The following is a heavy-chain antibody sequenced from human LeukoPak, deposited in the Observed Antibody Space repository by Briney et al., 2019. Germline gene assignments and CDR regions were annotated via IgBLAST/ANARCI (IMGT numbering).Heavy chain of an antibody. J-gene: IGHJ3*02. CDR3: AKEGSRGAMGAFDI. CDR1: GFTFSSYG. D-gene: IGHD2-2*01. V-gene: IGHV3-30*18. Sequence: PGGFLRLSCAASGFTFSSYGMHWVRQAPGKGLEWVAVISYDGSNKYYADSVKGRFTISRDNSKNTLYLQMNSLRAEDTAVYYCAKEGSRGAMGAFDIWGQGTMVTVSS. CDR2: ISYDGSNK.